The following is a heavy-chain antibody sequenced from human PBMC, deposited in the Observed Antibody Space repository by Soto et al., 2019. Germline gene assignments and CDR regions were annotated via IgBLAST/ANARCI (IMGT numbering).Heavy chain of an antibody. CDR2: ISTDGSVT. D-gene: IGHD6-19*01. CDR3: ARAPYSSGWWGFDY. Sequence: EVQLVESGGGLVQPGGSLRLSCAASGITFSSYWMHWVRQAPGKGLVWVSRISTDGSVTTYADSVKSRFTISRDNAKNTLYLQMNSLRTEDTAVYYCARAPYSSGWWGFDYLGPGTLVTVSS. CDR1: GITFSSYW. J-gene: IGHJ4*02. V-gene: IGHV3-74*01.